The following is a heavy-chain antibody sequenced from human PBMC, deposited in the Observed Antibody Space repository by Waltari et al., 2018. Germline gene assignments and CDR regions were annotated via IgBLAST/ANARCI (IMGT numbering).Heavy chain of an antibody. V-gene: IGHV4-31*03. J-gene: IGHJ4*02. CDR3: ARGDLLESFDY. Sequence: QVQLQESGPGLVKPSQTLSLTCTVSGGSISSGGYYWSWIRQHPGKGLEWIGYIYYRGSTYYSPALKSRVTISVDTSKNQFSLKLSSVTAADTAVYYCARGDLLESFDYWGQGTLVTVSS. CDR2: IYYRGST. D-gene: IGHD1-1*01. CDR1: GGSISSGGYY.